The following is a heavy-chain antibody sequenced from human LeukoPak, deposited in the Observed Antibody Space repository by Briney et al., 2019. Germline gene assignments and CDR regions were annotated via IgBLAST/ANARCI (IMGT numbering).Heavy chain of an antibody. V-gene: IGHV3-11*04. Sequence: NPGGSLRLSCAASGFTFSDYYMSWIRQATGKGLDWVSYISSSGSTIYYADSVKGRFTISRDNAKNSLYLQMNSLRAEDTAVYYCARWSVLLWFGEFDPWGQGTLVTVSS. CDR2: ISSSGSTI. D-gene: IGHD3-10*01. CDR1: GFTFSDYY. CDR3: ARWSVLLWFGEFDP. J-gene: IGHJ5*02.